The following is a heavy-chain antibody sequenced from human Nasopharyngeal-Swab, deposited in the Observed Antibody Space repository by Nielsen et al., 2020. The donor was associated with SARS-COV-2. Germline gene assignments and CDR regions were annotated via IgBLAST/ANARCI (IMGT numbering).Heavy chain of an antibody. CDR3: ARLYDSSTKLDY. V-gene: IGHV4-39*01. D-gene: IGHD3-22*01. J-gene: IGHJ4*02. CDR2: IYYSGST. Sequence: WIRQPPGKGLEWIGSIYYSGSTYYNPSLKSRVTISVNTSKNQFSLKLSSVTAADTAEYYCARLYDSSTKLDYWGQGTLVTVSS.